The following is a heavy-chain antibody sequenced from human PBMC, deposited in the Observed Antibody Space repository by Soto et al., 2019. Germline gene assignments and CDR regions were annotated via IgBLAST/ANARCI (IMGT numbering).Heavy chain of an antibody. CDR1: GGSFSGYY. J-gene: IGHJ4*02. Sequence: SETLSLTCAVYGGSFSGYYWSWIRQPPGKGLEWIGEINHSGSTNYNPSLKSRVTISVDTSKNQFSLKLSSVTAADTAVYYCARGRRTAKKRYYFDYWGQGTLVTVSS. V-gene: IGHV4-34*01. D-gene: IGHD5-18*01. CDR2: INHSGST. CDR3: ARGRRTAKKRYYFDY.